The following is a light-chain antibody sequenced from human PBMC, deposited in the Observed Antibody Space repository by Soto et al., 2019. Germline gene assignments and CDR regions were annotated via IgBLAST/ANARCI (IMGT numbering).Light chain of an antibody. Sequence: QSVLTQPPSASGSPGQSVTISCTGTSSDVGGYNYVSWYQQHPGQAPKLMIYEVSKRPSGVPDRFSGSKSGNTASLTVSGLQAEDEADYYCSSYAGSNNLHVVFGGGTKLTVL. CDR1: SSDVGGYNY. J-gene: IGLJ2*01. V-gene: IGLV2-8*01. CDR2: EVS. CDR3: SSYAGSNNLHVV.